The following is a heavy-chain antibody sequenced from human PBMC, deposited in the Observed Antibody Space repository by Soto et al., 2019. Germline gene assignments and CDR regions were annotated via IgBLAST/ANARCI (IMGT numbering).Heavy chain of an antibody. Sequence: SGPTLVNPTQTLTLTCTFSGFSLTTGGVSVGWIRQSPGKALEWLASINWNDDKRYSPSLKSRVTITKDNSKKQVVLTMTNVDPVDTATYFCSQRVASRGYFDYWGQGTLVTVSS. V-gene: IGHV2-5*01. J-gene: IGHJ4*02. CDR3: SQRVASRGYFDY. CDR2: INWNDDK. CDR1: GFSLTTGGVS.